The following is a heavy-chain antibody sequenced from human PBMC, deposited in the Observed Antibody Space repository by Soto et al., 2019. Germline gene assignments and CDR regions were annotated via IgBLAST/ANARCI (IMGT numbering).Heavy chain of an antibody. CDR2: ISGSGGST. D-gene: IGHD3-22*01. V-gene: IGHV3-23*01. J-gene: IGHJ4*02. CDR1: GFTFSSYA. CDR3: AKDRYYYDSSGYYYFDY. Sequence: GGSLRLSCAASGFTFSSYAMSWVRQAPGKGLEWVSAISGSGGSTYYADSVKGRFTISRDNSKNTLYLQMNSLRAEDTAVYYCAKDRYYYDSSGYYYFDYWGQGTLVTVSS.